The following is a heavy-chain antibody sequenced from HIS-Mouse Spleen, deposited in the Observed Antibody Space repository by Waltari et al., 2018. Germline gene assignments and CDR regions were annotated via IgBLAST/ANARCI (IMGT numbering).Heavy chain of an antibody. CDR3: AKDKHHAFDY. J-gene: IGHJ4*02. CDR1: RFTFRSYG. Sequence: QVQLVESVGGVVEPGRALSLPFPAARFTFRSYGMHWVRQAPGKGLEWVAVISYDGSNKYYADSVKGRFTISRDNSKNTLYLQMNSLRAEDTAVYYCAKDKHHAFDYWGQGTLVTVSS. V-gene: IGHV3-30*18. CDR2: ISYDGSNK.